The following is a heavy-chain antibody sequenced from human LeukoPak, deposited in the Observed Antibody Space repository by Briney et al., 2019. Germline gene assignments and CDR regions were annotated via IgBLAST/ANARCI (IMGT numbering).Heavy chain of an antibody. D-gene: IGHD3-9*01. J-gene: IGHJ4*02. CDR3: ARDRYDILTGYQEVFDY. CDR2: IIPIFGTA. V-gene: IGHV1-69*05. CDR1: GGTFSSYT. Sequence: RASVKVSCKASGGTFSSYTISWVRQAPGQGGEWMGRIIPIFGTANYAQKFQGRVMITTDESRSTASIELSSLRSEDTAVYYCARDRYDILTGYQEVFDYWGQGTLVTVSS.